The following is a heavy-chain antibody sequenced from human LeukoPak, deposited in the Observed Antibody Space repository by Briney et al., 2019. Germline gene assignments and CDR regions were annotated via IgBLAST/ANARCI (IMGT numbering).Heavy chain of an antibody. CDR3: ARDRLPYYDNSGETSPDY. CDR1: GGSISSSSYY. CDR2: IYYSGST. V-gene: IGHV4-39*07. Sequence: KTSETLSLTCTVSGGSISSSSYYWGWIRQPPGKGLEWIGSIYYSGSTYYNPSLKSRVTISVDTSKNQFSLKLSSVTAADTAVYYCARDRLPYYDNSGETSPDYWGQGTLVTVSS. D-gene: IGHD3-22*01. J-gene: IGHJ4*02.